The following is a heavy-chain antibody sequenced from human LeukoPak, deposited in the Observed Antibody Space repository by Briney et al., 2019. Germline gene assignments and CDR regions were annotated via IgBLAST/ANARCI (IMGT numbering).Heavy chain of an antibody. CDR2: IYYSGST. V-gene: IGHV4-59*01. D-gene: IGHD5-12*01. CDR1: GGSITSYY. J-gene: IGHJ5*02. CDR3: ARYIVATIYNWLDP. Sequence: SETLSLTCTVSGGSITSYYWSWIRQPPGKGLEWIGYIYYSGSTNYNPSLKSRVTISVDTSKNQFSLKLSSVTAADTAVYYCARYIVATIYNWLDPWGQGTLVTVSS.